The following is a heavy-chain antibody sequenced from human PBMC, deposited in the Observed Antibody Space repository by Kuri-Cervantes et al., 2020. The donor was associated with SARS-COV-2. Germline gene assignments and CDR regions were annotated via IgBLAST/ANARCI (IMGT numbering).Heavy chain of an antibody. CDR2: INHSGTT. D-gene: IGHD3-16*01. V-gene: IGHV4-34*01. CDR1: GFTFSSYA. CDR3: ARGRWGTGWTLGNYYYGLDV. J-gene: IGHJ6*02. Sequence: ESLKISCAASGFTFSSYAMSWIRQPPGKGLEWLGEINHSGTTKYNPSLKSRVTISVDTSKNQFSLKLNSLTAADTAVYYCARGRWGTGWTLGNYYYGLDVWGQGTTVTVSS.